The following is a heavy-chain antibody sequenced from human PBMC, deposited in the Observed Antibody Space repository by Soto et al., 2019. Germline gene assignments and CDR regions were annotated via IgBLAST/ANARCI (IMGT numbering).Heavy chain of an antibody. Sequence: QVQLVESGGGVVQPGRSLRLSCAASGFIFSSYIMYWVRQAPGKGLEWVAAISYDGSNKYYADSVKGRFTISRDNAKNTLYLQMNSLRTEDTAVYYCARGREVVSARDGMAVWGQWTTVTVSS. CDR1: GFIFSSYI. CDR3: ARGREVVSARDGMAV. V-gene: IGHV3-30-3*01. D-gene: IGHD2-15*01. CDR2: ISYDGSNK. J-gene: IGHJ6*02.